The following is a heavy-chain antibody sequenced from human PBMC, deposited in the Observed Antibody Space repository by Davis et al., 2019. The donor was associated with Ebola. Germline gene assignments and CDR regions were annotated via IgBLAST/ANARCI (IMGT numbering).Heavy chain of an antibody. CDR3: ARRLGVSKDTRHDH. CDR2: MNPNSGNT. Sequence: ASVKVSCKASGYTFSNYAMNWVRQATGQGLEWMGWMNPNSGNTGYAQKFQGRVTMTRNTSISTAYMEVSSLRSEDTAVYYCARRLGVSKDTRHDHWGQGTLVTVSS. CDR1: GYTFSNYA. V-gene: IGHV1-8*01. D-gene: IGHD2-15*01. J-gene: IGHJ4*02.